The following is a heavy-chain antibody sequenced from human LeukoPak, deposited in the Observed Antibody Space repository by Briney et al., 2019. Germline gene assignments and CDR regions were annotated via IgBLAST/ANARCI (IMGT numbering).Heavy chain of an antibody. Sequence: GGSLRLSCAASGFTFSSYAMSWVRQAPGKGLEWVSAISDSGGRTYYADSVKGRFTISRDNSKNTLYLQMNSLRAEDTAVYYCVKRSQYLLYPYWGQGTLVTVSS. J-gene: IGHJ4*02. V-gene: IGHV3-23*01. CDR2: ISDSGGRT. D-gene: IGHD3-10*01. CDR3: VKRSQYLLYPY. CDR1: GFTFSSYA.